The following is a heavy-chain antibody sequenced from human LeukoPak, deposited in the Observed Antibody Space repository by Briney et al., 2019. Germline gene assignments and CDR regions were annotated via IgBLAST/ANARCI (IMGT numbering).Heavy chain of an antibody. Sequence: PGGSLRLSCAASGFTLSSYAMSWVRQAPGKGLEWVSAISGSGGSTYYADSVKGRFTISRDNSKNTLYLQMNSLRAEDTAGYYCAEDIAAAATLDYWGQGTLVTVSS. CDR1: GFTLSSYA. V-gene: IGHV3-23*01. J-gene: IGHJ4*02. CDR2: ISGSGGST. CDR3: AEDIAAAATLDY. D-gene: IGHD6-13*01.